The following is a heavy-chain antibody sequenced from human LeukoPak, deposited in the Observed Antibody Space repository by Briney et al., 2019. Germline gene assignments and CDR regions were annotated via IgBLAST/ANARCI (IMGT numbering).Heavy chain of an antibody. D-gene: IGHD3-22*01. Sequence: PGGSLRLSCAASGFTFSSYAMSWVRQAPGKGLEWVSAISGSGGSTYYADSVKGEFTISRDNSKNTLYLQMNSLRAEDTAVYYCAKVDYDSSGYYPSGYFQHWGQGTLVTVSS. CDR2: ISGSGGST. CDR1: GFTFSSYA. CDR3: AKVDYDSSGYYPSGYFQH. J-gene: IGHJ1*01. V-gene: IGHV3-23*01.